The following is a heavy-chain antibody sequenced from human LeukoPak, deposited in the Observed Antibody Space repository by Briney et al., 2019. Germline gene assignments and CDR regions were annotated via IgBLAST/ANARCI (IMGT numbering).Heavy chain of an antibody. J-gene: IGHJ4*03. D-gene: IGHD3-22*01. CDR3: ARGSRVYDRSGFHTWHDY. CDR2: IYYSGST. CDR1: GGSMSSYY. V-gene: IGHV4-59*01. Sequence: NSSETLSLTCTVSGGSMSSYYWSWIRQPPGKGLEWIGYIYYSGSTNYNPSFKSRLTISVQTSKNQLSLRLSSVTPADTAVYYCARGSRVYDRSGFHTWHDYWGHGTLVTVSS.